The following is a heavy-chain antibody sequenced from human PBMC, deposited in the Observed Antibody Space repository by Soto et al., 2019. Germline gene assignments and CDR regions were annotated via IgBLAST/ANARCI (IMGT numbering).Heavy chain of an antibody. D-gene: IGHD3-10*01. Sequence: SQTRSLTCAISGDSVSSDITSWNWISQSPSRGLEWLGRTYYRSKWFHDYAASVKSRITINPDTSKNQFSLELNSMTPEDTAVYYCARGNALDVWGQGTVVTVSS. CDR3: ARGNALDV. J-gene: IGHJ3*01. V-gene: IGHV6-1*01. CDR2: TYYRSKWFH. CDR1: GDSVSSDITS.